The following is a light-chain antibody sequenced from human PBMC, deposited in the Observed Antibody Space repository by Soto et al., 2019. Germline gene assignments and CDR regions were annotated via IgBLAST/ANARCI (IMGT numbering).Light chain of an antibody. CDR3: SSYTWSPTLYA. Sequence: QSALTQPASVSGSPGQSITISCTGTSSDVGGYNYVSWYQQHPGKAPKLMIYDVSNRPSGVSDRFSGSRSRNTASLTISGLQAEDEADYYCSSYTWSPTLYAFAAGTKVTVL. CDR1: SSDVGGYNY. V-gene: IGLV2-14*01. CDR2: DVS. J-gene: IGLJ1*01.